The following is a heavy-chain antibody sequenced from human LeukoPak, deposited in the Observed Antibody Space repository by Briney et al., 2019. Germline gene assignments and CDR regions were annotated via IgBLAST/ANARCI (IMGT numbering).Heavy chain of an antibody. J-gene: IGHJ5*02. D-gene: IGHD6-13*01. V-gene: IGHV4-59*01. CDR3: ARETTGTIAAAGRQFDP. CDR1: GGSISSYY. Sequence: PSETLSLTCTVSGGSISSYYWSWIRQPPGKGLEWIGYIYYSGSTNYNPSLKSRVTISVDTSKNQFSLKLSSVTAEDTAVYYCARETTGTIAAAGRQFDPWGQGTLVTVSS. CDR2: IYYSGST.